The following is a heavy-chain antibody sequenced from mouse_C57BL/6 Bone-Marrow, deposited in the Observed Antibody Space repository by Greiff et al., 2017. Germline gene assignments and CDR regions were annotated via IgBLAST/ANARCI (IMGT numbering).Heavy chain of an antibody. J-gene: IGHJ2*01. CDR1: GYTFTSYW. CDR3: ARGSYDYDVDY. Sequence: VQLQQPGAELVKPGASVQMSCKASGYTFTSYWITWVKQRPGQGLEWIGDIYPGSGSTNYNEKFKGKATLTVDTSSSTAYMQLSSLTSEDSAVYYCARGSYDYDVDYWGQGTTLTVSS. V-gene: IGHV1-55*01. CDR2: IYPGSGST. D-gene: IGHD2-4*01.